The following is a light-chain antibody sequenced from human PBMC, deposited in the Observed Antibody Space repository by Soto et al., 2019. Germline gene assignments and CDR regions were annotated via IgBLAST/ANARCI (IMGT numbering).Light chain of an antibody. J-gene: IGKJ1*01. CDR3: QQYNNWPTWT. CDR1: QSVSSN. CDR2: GAS. V-gene: IGKV3-15*01. Sequence: EIVMTQSPATLSVSPGEGATLSCRASQSVSSNLAWYQQKPGQAPRLLIYGASTRATGIPARFSGSGSGTEFPLTISSMQSEDFAVYYCQQYNNWPTWTFGQGTKLEIK.